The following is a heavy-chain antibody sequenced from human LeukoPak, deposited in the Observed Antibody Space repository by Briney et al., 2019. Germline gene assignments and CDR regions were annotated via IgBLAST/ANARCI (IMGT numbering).Heavy chain of an antibody. CDR2: ISWDGGST. CDR3: AKEEAAGFDY. Sequence: GRSLRLSCAASGFTFDDYTMHWVRQAPGKGLEWVSLISWDGGSTYYADSVKGRFTISRDNSKNSLYLQTNSLRTEDTALYYCAKEEAAGFDYWGQGTLVTVSS. D-gene: IGHD6-13*01. J-gene: IGHJ4*02. CDR1: GFTFDDYT. V-gene: IGHV3-43*01.